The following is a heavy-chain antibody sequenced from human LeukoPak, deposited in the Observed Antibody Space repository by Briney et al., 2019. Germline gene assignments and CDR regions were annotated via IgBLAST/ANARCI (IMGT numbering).Heavy chain of an antibody. CDR1: GGSIGSYY. Sequence: SETLSLTCTVSGGSIGSYYWSWIRQPPGKGLEYIWYIPSSGGTNFHPSLESRVTISKDMSRNQFPLKLSSVTAADTALYFCARLVYNTYTNNWRFDYWGRGTLVTISS. CDR2: IPSSGGT. D-gene: IGHD1-1*01. J-gene: IGHJ4*02. V-gene: IGHV4-4*08. CDR3: ARLVYNTYTNNWRFDY.